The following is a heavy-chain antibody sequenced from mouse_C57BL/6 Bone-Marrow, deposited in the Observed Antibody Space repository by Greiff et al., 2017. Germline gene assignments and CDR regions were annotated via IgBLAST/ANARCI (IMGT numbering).Heavy chain of an antibody. CDR3: ARGAQALFAY. V-gene: IGHV1-81*01. D-gene: IGHD3-2*02. CDR1: GYTFTSYG. Sequence: QVQLQQSGAELARPGASVKLSCKASGYTFTSYGIRWVKQRPGQGLEWIGEIYPRSGNTYYNEKFKGKATLTADTSSSTAYLELRSLTSEDSAVYFCARGAQALFAYWGQGTLVTVSA. CDR2: IYPRSGNT. J-gene: IGHJ3*01.